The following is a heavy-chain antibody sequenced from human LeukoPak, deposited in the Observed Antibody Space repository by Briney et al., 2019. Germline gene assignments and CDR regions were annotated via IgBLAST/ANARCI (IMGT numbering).Heavy chain of an antibody. D-gene: IGHD5-24*01. J-gene: IGHJ6*02. Sequence: ASVKVSCKASGYTLTSYDINWVRQATGQGLEWMGWMNPNSGNTGYAQKFQGRVTMTRNTSISAAYMELSSLRSEDTAVYYCARFTQRSWLQTLRYYYGMDVWGQGTTVTVSS. CDR2: MNPNSGNT. CDR1: GYTLTSYD. V-gene: IGHV1-8*01. CDR3: ARFTQRSWLQTLRYYYGMDV.